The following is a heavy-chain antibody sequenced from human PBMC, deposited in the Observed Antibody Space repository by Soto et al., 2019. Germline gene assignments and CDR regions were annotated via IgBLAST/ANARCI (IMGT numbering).Heavy chain of an antibody. CDR1: GYTFTGYY. D-gene: IGHD2-15*01. Sequence: WASVKVSCKASGYTFTGYYMHWVRQAPGQGLEWMGWINPNSGGTNYAQKFQGRVTMTRDTSISTAYMELSRLRSDDTAVYYCARDGCSGGSCYSSSNAAFDIWGQGKMVTVSS. J-gene: IGHJ3*02. CDR2: INPNSGGT. CDR3: ARDGCSGGSCYSSSNAAFDI. V-gene: IGHV1-2*02.